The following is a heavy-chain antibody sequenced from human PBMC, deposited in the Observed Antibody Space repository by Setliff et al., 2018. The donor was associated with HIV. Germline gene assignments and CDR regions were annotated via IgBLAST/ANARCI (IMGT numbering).Heavy chain of an antibody. D-gene: IGHD3-3*01. CDR2: IYTSGNSRYT. J-gene: IGHJ5*02. CDR3: AREREAWSAYDS. Sequence: LSLTCTVSGASVTNVLYYWSWLRQPAGKGLEWIGHIYTSGNSRYTNYNSSLESRVAISLDASSNQFSLKLSSVTAADTAVYHCAREREAWSAYDSWGQGTLVTVSS. CDR1: GASVTNVLYY. V-gene: IGHV4-61*09.